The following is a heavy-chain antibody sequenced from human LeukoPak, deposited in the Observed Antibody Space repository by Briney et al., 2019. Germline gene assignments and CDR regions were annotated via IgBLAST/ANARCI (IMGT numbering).Heavy chain of an antibody. D-gene: IGHD4-17*01. CDR2: IRYDGSNK. J-gene: IGHJ6*03. Sequence: GRSLRLSCAASGFTFSSYGMHWVRQAPGKGLEWVAFIRYDGSNKYYADSVKGRFTISRDNSKNTLYLQMNSLRAEDTAVYYCARDYLRDYGDYLGYYYMDVWGKGTTVTISS. CDR3: ARDYLRDYGDYLGYYYMDV. CDR1: GFTFSSYG. V-gene: IGHV3-30*02.